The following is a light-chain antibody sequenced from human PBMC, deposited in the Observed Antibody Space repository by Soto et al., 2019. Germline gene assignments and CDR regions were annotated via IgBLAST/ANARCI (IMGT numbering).Light chain of an antibody. V-gene: IGKV4-1*01. CDR3: QQYYSTPWT. J-gene: IGKJ1*01. CDR2: WAS. CDR1: QSVLYSPNXKNY. Sequence: DIVMTQSPDXLXVXLGERATFNCKSSQSVLYSPNXKNYLAWYQQKPGQPPKLLIYWASTRESGVPDRFSGSGSGTDFTLTISSLQAEDVAVYYCQQYYSTPWTFGQGTKVEI.